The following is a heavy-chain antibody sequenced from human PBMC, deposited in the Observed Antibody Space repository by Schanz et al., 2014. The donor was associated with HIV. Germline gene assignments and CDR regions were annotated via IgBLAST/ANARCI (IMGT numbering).Heavy chain of an antibody. CDR1: GDGFTTRT. V-gene: IGHV1-69*13. J-gene: IGHJ5*02. CDR2: FIPIFGAA. CDR3: ARDDVLDSLAS. D-gene: IGHD2-21*01. Sequence: QVQLQQSGAEVKKPGSSVKVSCTASGDGFTTRTISWLRQAAGHALEWMGGFIPIFGAAKNAPKFQGRVTITADESTSTAYMELTGLNPEDSAIYYCARDDVLDSLASWGQGTLVTVSS.